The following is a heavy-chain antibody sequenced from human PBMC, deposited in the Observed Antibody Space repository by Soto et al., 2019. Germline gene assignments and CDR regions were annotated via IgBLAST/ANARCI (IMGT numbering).Heavy chain of an antibody. Sequence: EVQLVESGGGLVQPGGSLRLSCAASGFTFSSYAMHWVRQAPGKGLEYVSAISSNGGSTYYANSVKGRFTISRDNSKNTLYLQMGSLRAEVMAVYYCARASGDYIWGSYAFDIWGQGTMVTVSS. D-gene: IGHD3-16*01. CDR3: ARASGDYIWGSYAFDI. CDR2: ISSNGGST. J-gene: IGHJ3*02. V-gene: IGHV3-64*01. CDR1: GFTFSSYA.